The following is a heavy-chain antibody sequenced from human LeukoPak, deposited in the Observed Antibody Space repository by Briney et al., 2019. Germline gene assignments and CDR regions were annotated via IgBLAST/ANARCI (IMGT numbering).Heavy chain of an antibody. Sequence: PSETLSLTCTVSGGSISSSSYYWGWIRQPPGKGLEWIGSIYYSGSTYYNPSLKSRVTISVDTSKNQFSLKLSSVTAADTAVYYCARDLPSIAAAGTDWFDPWGQGTLVTVSS. CDR3: ARDLPSIAAAGTDWFDP. CDR2: IYYSGST. CDR1: GGSISSSSYY. D-gene: IGHD6-13*01. J-gene: IGHJ5*02. V-gene: IGHV4-39*07.